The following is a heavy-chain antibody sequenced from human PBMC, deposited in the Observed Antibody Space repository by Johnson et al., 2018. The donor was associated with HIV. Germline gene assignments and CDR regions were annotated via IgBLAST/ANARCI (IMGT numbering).Heavy chain of an antibody. CDR1: GITVSSNY. CDR3: ASTNIVATVGPLGAFDI. Sequence: VQLVESGGGLVQPGGSLRLSCAASGITVSSNYMSWVRQAPGKGLEWVSLIFSVGNTYYADSVKGRFTISRDNSNNMVYLQMDSLRAGDTAVYYCASTNIVATVGPLGAFDIWGQGTMVSVSS. J-gene: IGHJ3*02. D-gene: IGHD5-12*01. V-gene: IGHV3-66*01. CDR2: IFSVGNT.